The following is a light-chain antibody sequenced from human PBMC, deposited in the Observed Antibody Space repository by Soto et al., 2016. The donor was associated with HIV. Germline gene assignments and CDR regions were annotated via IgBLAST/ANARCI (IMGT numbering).Light chain of an antibody. J-gene: IGKJ4*01. CDR3: QKYNGVIT. CDR1: QDICNY. V-gene: IGKV1-27*01. CDR2: AAM. Sequence: DIQMTQSPSSLSGSIGDRVSITCRASQDICNYLAWYQQKPGKVPRLLISAAMNLESEVPSRFRGSGSGTEFTLTITSLQPEDIATYYCQKYNGVITFGGGTKVEI.